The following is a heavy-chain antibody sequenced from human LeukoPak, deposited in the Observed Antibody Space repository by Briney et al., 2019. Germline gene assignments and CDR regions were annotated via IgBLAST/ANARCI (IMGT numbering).Heavy chain of an antibody. CDR3: ARDRRQYDILTGRLFDY. D-gene: IGHD3-9*01. CDR1: GYTFTGSY. Sequence: ASVKVSCKASGYTFTGSYMHWVRQAPGQGLEWMGWINPNSGGTNYAQKFQGRVTMTRDTSISTAYMELSRLRSDDTAVYYCARDRRQYDILTGRLFDYWGQGTLVTVSS. CDR2: INPNSGGT. J-gene: IGHJ4*02. V-gene: IGHV1-2*02.